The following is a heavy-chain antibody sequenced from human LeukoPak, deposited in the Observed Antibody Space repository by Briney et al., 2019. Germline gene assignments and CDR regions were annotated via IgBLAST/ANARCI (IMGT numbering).Heavy chain of an antibody. V-gene: IGHV3-30*02. CDR3: AKDRSSSSSGKDY. D-gene: IGHD6-6*01. CDR2: IRYDGSNK. Sequence: GGSLRLSCAASGFTFSSYGMHWVRQAPGKGLEWVVFIRYDGSNKYYADSVKGRFTISRDNSKNTLYLQMNSLRAEDTAVYYCAKDRSSSSSGKDYWGQGTLVTVSS. J-gene: IGHJ4*02. CDR1: GFTFSSYG.